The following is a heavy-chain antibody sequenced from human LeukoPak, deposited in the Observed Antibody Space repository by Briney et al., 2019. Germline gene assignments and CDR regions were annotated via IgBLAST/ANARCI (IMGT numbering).Heavy chain of an antibody. CDR1: GGSISSSSYY. CDR2: IYYSGST. V-gene: IGHV4-39*07. CDR3: ARENYGGNSHDY. Sequence: SETLSLTCTVSGGSISSSSYYWGWIRQPPGKGLEWIGSIYYSGSTYYNPSLKSRVTISVDKSKNQFSLKLSSVTAADTAVYYCARENYGGNSHDYWGQGTLVTVSS. D-gene: IGHD4-23*01. J-gene: IGHJ4*02.